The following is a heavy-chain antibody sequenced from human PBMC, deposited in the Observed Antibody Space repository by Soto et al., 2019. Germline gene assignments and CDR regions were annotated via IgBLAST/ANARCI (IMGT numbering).Heavy chain of an antibody. CDR2: IYYSGST. Sequence: QVQLQESGPGLVKPSETLSLTCTVSGDSLTSYYWSWIRQPPGKALEWIGYIYYSGSTDNNPSLKSRVTRSLGPAKKQVCLKLKSVTAADTAVYYCARDLGIGSGPFDAWGQGTMVSVSA. D-gene: IGHD2-2*03. V-gene: IGHV4-59*01. CDR3: ARDLGIGSGPFDA. CDR1: GDSLTSYY. J-gene: IGHJ3*01.